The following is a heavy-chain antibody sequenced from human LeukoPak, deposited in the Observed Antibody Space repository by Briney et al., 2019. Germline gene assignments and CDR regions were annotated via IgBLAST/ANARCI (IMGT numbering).Heavy chain of an antibody. CDR2: ISGAGGGT. Sequence: PGESLRLSCAASGFTFSSCAMSWVRQAPGKGLEWVSGISGAGGGTYYADSVKGRFTISRDNSKNTLYLQMNNLRAEDTAVYYCARYKYYYGSGTYPELDWGQGTLVTVSS. CDR1: GFTFSSCA. V-gene: IGHV3-23*01. D-gene: IGHD3-10*01. CDR3: ARYKYYYGSGTYPELD. J-gene: IGHJ4*02.